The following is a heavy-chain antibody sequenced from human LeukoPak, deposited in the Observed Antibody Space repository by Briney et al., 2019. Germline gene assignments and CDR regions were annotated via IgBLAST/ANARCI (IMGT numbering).Heavy chain of an antibody. J-gene: IGHJ4*02. D-gene: IGHD3-16*01. V-gene: IGHV3-21*01. CDR2: ISSSSSYI. CDR3: ARDRFADY. Sequence: GGSLRLSCTPSGFTFSSYGMHWVRQAPGKGLEWVSSISSSSSYIYYADSVKGRFTISRDNAKNSLYLQMNSLRAEDTAVYYCARDRFADYWGQGTLVTVSS. CDR1: GFTFSSYG.